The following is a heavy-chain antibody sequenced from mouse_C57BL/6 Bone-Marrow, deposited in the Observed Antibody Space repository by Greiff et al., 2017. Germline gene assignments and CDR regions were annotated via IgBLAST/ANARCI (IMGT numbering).Heavy chain of an antibody. CDR2: IHPNSGST. CDR1: GYTFTSYW. J-gene: IGHJ2*01. CDR3: ASFGFRLYYGSSLDY. D-gene: IGHD1-1*01. Sequence: QVQLQQPGAELVKPGASVKLSCKASGYTFTSYWMHWVKQRPGQGLEWIGMIHPNSGSTNYNEKFKSKATLTVDKSSSTAYMQLSSLTSEDSAVYYCASFGFRLYYGSSLDYWGQGTTLTVSS. V-gene: IGHV1-64*01.